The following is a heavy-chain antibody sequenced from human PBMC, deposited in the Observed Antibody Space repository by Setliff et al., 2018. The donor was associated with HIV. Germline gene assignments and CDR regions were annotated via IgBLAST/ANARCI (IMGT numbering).Heavy chain of an antibody. V-gene: IGHV4-34*01. CDR3: AIRGSSGWYVGGYFDY. J-gene: IGHJ4*02. CDR2: INHSGST. CDR1: GGSFSGYY. Sequence: SETLSLTCAVYGGSFSGYYWSWIRQPPGKGLEWIGEINHSGSTNYNPSLKSRVTISVDTSKNQFSLKLSSVTAADTAVYYCAIRGSSGWYVGGYFDYWGQGTLVTVSS. D-gene: IGHD6-19*01.